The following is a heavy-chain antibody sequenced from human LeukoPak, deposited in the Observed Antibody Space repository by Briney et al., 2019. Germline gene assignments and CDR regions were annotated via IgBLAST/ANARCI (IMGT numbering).Heavy chain of an antibody. J-gene: IGHJ6*03. V-gene: IGHV4-4*07. Sequence: SETLSLTCTVSGGSISSYYWSWIRQPAGKGLEWIGRIYTSGSTNYNPSLKSRVTMSVDTSKNQFSLKLSSVTAADTAVYYCARSLVVPAPYYYYYYMDVWGKGTTVTISS. CDR2: IYTSGST. D-gene: IGHD2-2*01. CDR1: GGSISSYY. CDR3: ARSLVVPAPYYYYYYMDV.